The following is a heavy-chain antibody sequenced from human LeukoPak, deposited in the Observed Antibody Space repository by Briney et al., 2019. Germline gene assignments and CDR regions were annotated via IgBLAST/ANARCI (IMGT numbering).Heavy chain of an antibody. D-gene: IGHD3-9*01. V-gene: IGHV4-59*01. Sequence: PSETLSLTCTVSGGSISSYYWSWIRQPPGKGLEWIGYIYYSGSTNYNPSLKSRVTISVDTSKNQFSLKLSSVTAADTAVYYCARSPSYYDFLTGLRFDPWGQGTLVTVSS. CDR1: GGSISSYY. CDR2: IYYSGST. J-gene: IGHJ5*02. CDR3: ARSPSYYDFLTGLRFDP.